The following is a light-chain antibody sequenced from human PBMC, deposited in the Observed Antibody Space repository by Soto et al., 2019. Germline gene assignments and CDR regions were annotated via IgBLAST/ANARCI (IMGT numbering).Light chain of an antibody. CDR3: QQYNSYRYT. CDR2: DAS. Sequence: DIQITQSPSTLSASVGDRVTITCRASQSISSWLAWYQQKPGKAPKLLIYDASNLESGVPSRFSGSGSGTEFTLTISSLQPDDFATYYCQQYNSYRYTFGQGTKLEIQ. CDR1: QSISSW. J-gene: IGKJ2*01. V-gene: IGKV1-5*01.